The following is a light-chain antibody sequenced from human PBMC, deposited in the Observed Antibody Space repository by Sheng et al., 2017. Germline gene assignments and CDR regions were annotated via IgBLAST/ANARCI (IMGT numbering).Light chain of an antibody. CDR2: GAS. J-gene: IGKJ4*01. V-gene: IGKV3-15*01. CDR3: QQYNTWPPALT. CDR1: QSVSSN. Sequence: EIVMTQSPATLSVSPGERATLSCRASQSVSSNLAWYQQKPGQAPRLLIYGASTRATDIPARFSGSGSGTEFTLTITSLQTEDFAVYYCQQYNTWPPALTFGGGPRWRS.